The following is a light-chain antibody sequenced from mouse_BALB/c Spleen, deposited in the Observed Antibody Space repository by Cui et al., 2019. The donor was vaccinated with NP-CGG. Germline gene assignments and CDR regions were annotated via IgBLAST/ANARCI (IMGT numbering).Light chain of an antibody. Sequence: QAVLTQDSPLTTSPGETVTLTCRSNTGAVTTSNYANWVQEKPDHLFTGLIGGTNNRAPGIPARFSGSLIGDKAALTITGAQTEDEAIYFCALWYSNHWVFGGGTKLTVL. CDR2: GTN. J-gene: IGLJ1*01. V-gene: IGLV1*01. CDR1: TGAVTTSNY. CDR3: ALWYSNHWV.